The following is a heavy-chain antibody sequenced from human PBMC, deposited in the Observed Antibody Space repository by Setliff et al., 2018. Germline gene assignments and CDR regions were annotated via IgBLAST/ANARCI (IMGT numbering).Heavy chain of an antibody. Sequence: SSTLSLTCTVSGGSFSTYYWSLIRHAPGKGLEWIWHVYYSGAANYNPSLKSRVTVSVDTSKNQFSLRLISVTAADTAVYYCARGGTFRYFDYWGQGTPVTVSS. CDR1: GGSFSTYY. CDR3: ARGGTFRYFDY. CDR2: VYYSGAA. J-gene: IGHJ4*02. V-gene: IGHV4-59*01. D-gene: IGHD5-12*01.